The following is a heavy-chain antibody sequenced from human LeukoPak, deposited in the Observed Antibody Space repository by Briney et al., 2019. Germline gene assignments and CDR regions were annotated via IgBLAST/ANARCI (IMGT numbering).Heavy chain of an antibody. CDR2: IYSGGNT. J-gene: IGHJ3*02. Sequence: GGSLRLSCAASGFTVSRNYMSWVRQAPGKGLECVSVIYSGGNTYYTDSVKGRFTISRDDSKNTLYLQMNSLKTEDTAVYYCTTVYSSGWDAFDIWGQGTMVTVSS. CDR3: TTVYSSGWDAFDI. D-gene: IGHD6-19*01. CDR1: GFTVSRNY. V-gene: IGHV3-66*01.